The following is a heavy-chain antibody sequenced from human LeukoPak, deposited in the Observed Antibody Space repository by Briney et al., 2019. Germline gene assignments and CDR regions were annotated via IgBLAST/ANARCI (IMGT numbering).Heavy chain of an antibody. CDR2: IYYSGST. D-gene: IGHD6-19*01. CDR3: ARHDRGQWLVYFDY. Sequence: SETLSLTCAVYGGSFSGYYWSWIRQPPGKGLEWIGYIYYSGSTNYNPSLKSRVTISVDTSKNQFSLKLSSVTAADTAVYYCARHDRGQWLVYFDYWGQGTLVTVSS. V-gene: IGHV4-59*08. CDR1: GGSFSGYY. J-gene: IGHJ4*02.